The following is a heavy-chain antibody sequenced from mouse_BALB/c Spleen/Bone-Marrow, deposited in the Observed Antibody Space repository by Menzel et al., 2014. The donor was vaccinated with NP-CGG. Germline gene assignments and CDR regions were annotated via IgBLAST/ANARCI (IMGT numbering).Heavy chain of an antibody. D-gene: IGHD2-4*01. CDR3: TRSTMITYFDY. V-gene: IGHV1S81*02. CDR2: INPSNGGT. Sequence: VQLQESGAELVKPGASVKLSCKASGYTFTSYYMYRVKQRPGQGLEWIGEINPSNGGTNFNEKFKSKATLTVDKSSSTAYMQLSSLTSEDSAVYYCTRSTMITYFDYWGQGTTLTVSS. J-gene: IGHJ2*01. CDR1: GYTFTSYY.